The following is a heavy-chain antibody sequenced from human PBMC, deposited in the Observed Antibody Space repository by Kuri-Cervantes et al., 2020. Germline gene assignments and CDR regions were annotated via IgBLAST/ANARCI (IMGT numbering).Heavy chain of an antibody. J-gene: IGHJ3*02. V-gene: IGHV4-34*01. CDR3: ARRTVTTAYDAFDI. CDR2: INHSGST. CDR1: GGSFSGYY. Sequence: SETLSLTCAVYGGSFSGYYWSWIRQPPGKGLEWIGEINHSGSTNYNLSLKSRVNISVDTSKNHFSLKLSSVTAADTAVYYCARRTVTTAYDAFDIWGQGTMVTVSS. D-gene: IGHD4-17*01.